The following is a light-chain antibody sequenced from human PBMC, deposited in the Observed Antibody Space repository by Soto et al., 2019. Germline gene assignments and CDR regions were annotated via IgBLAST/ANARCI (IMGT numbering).Light chain of an antibody. CDR3: MQPLQPPPT. CDR2: LGF. CDR1: QSLLHSNGYNY. J-gene: IGKJ2*01. V-gene: IGKV2-28*01. Sequence: DIVMTQSPLSLPVTPGEPASISCRSSQSLLHSNGYNYLDWYLQKPGQSPQLLIFLGFNRASGVPDRLSGSGPGPNFTLKISRVEAEDVGVYSCMQPLQPPPTFGQGTRLEIK.